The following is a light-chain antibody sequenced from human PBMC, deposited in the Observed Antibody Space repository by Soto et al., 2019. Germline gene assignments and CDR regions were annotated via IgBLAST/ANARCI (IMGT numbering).Light chain of an antibody. CDR1: SSDVGGYNY. J-gene: IGLJ2*01. CDR3: SSYGGTNNVV. Sequence: QSALTQPPSASGSPGQSVTISCTGASSDVGGYNYVSWYQQHPGKAPKLMIYEVNKRPSGVPDRFSGSKFGNTASLTVSGLQGEDEADYYCSSYGGTNNVVFGGGTKVTVL. CDR2: EVN. V-gene: IGLV2-8*01.